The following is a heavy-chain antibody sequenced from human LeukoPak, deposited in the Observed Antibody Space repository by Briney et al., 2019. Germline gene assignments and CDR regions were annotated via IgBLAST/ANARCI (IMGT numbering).Heavy chain of an antibody. Sequence: GGSLRLSCEASGVTFSSYVMSWVRQAPGKGPEWVSGISGSGGGTNYADFVKGRFAISRDNSKNTLYLQMNSLRAEDSAVYYCVQEGPRGLAFDVWGQGTKVTVSS. CDR2: ISGSGGGT. CDR3: VQEGPRGLAFDV. V-gene: IGHV3-23*01. CDR1: GVTFSSYV. J-gene: IGHJ3*01.